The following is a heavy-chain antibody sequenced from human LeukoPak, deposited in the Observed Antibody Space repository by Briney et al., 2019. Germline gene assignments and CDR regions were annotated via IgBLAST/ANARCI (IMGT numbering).Heavy chain of an antibody. V-gene: IGHV3-30*04. CDR1: GFTFSRFA. D-gene: IGHD1-26*01. CDR3: ARARSVGPHTGFDQ. CDR2: ISNDASHK. Sequence: PGGSLRLSCAASGFTFSRFAMHWVRQAPGKGLEWVAVISNDASHKFYADSVQGRFTISRDNSKNTLSLQMDTLRREDTAVYYCARARSVGPHTGFDQWGQGTPVTVSS. J-gene: IGHJ4*02.